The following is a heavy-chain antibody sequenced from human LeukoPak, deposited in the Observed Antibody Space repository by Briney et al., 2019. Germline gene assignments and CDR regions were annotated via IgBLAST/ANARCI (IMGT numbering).Heavy chain of an antibody. J-gene: IGHJ3*02. CDR1: GGSFRGYY. CDR2: INHSGST. Sequence: SETLSLTCAVYGGSFRGYYWSWIRQPPGKGLEWIGEINHSGSTNYNPSLKSRVTISVDTSKNQFSLKLSSVTAADTAVYYCARGHYDSSGYFDAFDIWGQGTMVTVSS. V-gene: IGHV4-34*01. D-gene: IGHD3-22*01. CDR3: ARGHYDSSGYFDAFDI.